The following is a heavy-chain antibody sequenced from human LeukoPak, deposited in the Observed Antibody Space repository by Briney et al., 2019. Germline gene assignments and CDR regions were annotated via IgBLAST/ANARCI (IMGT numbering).Heavy chain of an antibody. CDR1: GFTFSSYW. D-gene: IGHD7-27*01. Sequence: GGSLRLSCAASGFTFSSYWMSWVRQAPGKGLEWVANIKQDGSEKYYVDSVKGRFTISRDNAKNSLYLQMNSLRAEDTAVYYCAKDRRILGSRAFDYWGQGTLVTVSS. CDR2: IKQDGSEK. CDR3: AKDRRILGSRAFDY. V-gene: IGHV3-7*03. J-gene: IGHJ4*02.